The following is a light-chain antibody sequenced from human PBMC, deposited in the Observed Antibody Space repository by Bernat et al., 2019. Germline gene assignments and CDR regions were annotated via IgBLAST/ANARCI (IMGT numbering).Light chain of an antibody. CDR1: QSVNSD. CDR3: QQYNNWPRT. J-gene: IGKJ1*01. CDR2: DAS. V-gene: IGKV3D-15*01. Sequence: EIVLTQSPATLSLSPGDRATLSCRASQSVNSDVAWYQQKPGQAPRLLIYDASKRATAIPARFSGSGSGTEFTLTNSSLQSEDFAVYYCQQYNNWPRTFGQGTKVEIK.